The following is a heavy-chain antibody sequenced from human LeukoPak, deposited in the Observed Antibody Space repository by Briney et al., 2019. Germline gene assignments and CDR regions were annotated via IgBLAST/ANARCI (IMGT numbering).Heavy chain of an antibody. CDR3: ARHGSVRSPLGP. CDR1: GGSFSGYY. Sequence: SETLSLTCAVYGGSFSGYYWSWIRQPPGKGLEWIGEINHSGSTNYNPSLKSRVTISVDTSKNQFSLNLRSVTAADTAVYYCARHGSVRSPLGPWGQGTLVSVSS. V-gene: IGHV4-34*01. D-gene: IGHD3-10*01. CDR2: INHSGST. J-gene: IGHJ5*02.